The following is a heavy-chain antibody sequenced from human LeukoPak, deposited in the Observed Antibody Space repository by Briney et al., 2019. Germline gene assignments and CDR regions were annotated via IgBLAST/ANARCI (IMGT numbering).Heavy chain of an antibody. CDR1: GGSISSSSYY. CDR3: ASRQGWDYYYYYMDV. J-gene: IGHJ6*03. V-gene: IGHV4-39*01. CDR2: IYYSGST. Sequence: SETLSLTCTVSGGSISSSSYYWVWIRQPPGKGREWIGCIYYSGSTYYNPSPKRRVTISVDTSKNQFSLKLSSVTATDTAVYFWASRQGWDYYYYYMDVWGKGTTVTISS. D-gene: IGHD1-26*01.